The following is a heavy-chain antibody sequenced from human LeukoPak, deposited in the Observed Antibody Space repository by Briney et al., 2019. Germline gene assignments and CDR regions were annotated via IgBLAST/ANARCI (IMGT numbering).Heavy chain of an antibody. V-gene: IGHV3-74*01. CDR3: ARGRLSSSTWLTGY. Sequence: GGSLRLSCAASGFTFTTYWMHWVRQAPGKGLEWVSRISGDESTITYADSVQGRFTISRDNAKTTLYLQMNGLRAEDTAVYYCARGRLSSSTWLTGYWGQGTLVTVSS. D-gene: IGHD6-13*01. CDR1: GFTFTTYW. J-gene: IGHJ4*02. CDR2: ISGDESTI.